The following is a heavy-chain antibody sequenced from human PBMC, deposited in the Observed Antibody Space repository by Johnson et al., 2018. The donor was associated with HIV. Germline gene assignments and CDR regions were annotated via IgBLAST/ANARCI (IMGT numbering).Heavy chain of an antibody. D-gene: IGHD6-13*01. CDR3: ARRRYSTSWQEAFDI. Sequence: QVQLVESGGGVVQPGGSLRLSCAASAFTFSSYGMHWVRQAPGKGLEWVAFIRYDGSKKYYANSVKGRFTISRDNFKNTLYLQMGSLTAEDMAVYYCARRRYSTSWQEAFDIWGRGTMVTVSS. J-gene: IGHJ3*02. CDR1: AFTFSSYG. V-gene: IGHV3-30*02. CDR2: IRYDGSKK.